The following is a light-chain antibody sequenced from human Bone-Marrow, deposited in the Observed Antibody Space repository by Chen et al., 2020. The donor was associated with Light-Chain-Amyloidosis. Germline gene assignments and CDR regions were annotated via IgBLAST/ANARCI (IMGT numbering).Light chain of an antibody. V-gene: IGLV1-40*01. Sequence: VLTQPPSVSGAPGQRVTISCPGPSSNIGAGYDVHWYQQLPGTAPKLLIYGNDNRPSGVPDRFSASKSGSSASLAITGLQAEDEADYYCQSYDTTLSGSVFGGGTKLTVL. CDR1: SSNIGAGYD. CDR2: GND. J-gene: IGLJ3*02. CDR3: QSYDTTLSGSV.